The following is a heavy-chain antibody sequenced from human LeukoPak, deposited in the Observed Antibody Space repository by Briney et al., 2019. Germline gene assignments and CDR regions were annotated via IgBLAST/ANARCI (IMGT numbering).Heavy chain of an antibody. V-gene: IGHV4-61*02. CDR2: ISPSGST. CDR3: ARGQQYCSGGSCYFRYFDY. D-gene: IGHD2-15*01. Sequence: SESLSLTCSVSGGSINGGNYYWTWLRQPAGKGLEWIGRISPSGSTNHNPSLTSRVTISVDTSKNQFSLKLSSVTAADTAVYYCARGQQYCSGGSCYFRYFDYWGQGTLVTVSS. J-gene: IGHJ4*02. CDR1: GGSINGGNYY.